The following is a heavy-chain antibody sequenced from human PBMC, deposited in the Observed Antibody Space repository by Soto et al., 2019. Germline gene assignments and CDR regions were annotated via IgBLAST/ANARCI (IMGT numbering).Heavy chain of an antibody. V-gene: IGHV4-59*01. D-gene: IGHD6-19*01. J-gene: IGHJ5*02. CDR3: ARGARYSSGWYPEYNWFDP. CDR1: GSSISSYC. CDR2: IYYSGST. Sequence: PSETLSLTYTVAGSSISSYCWSWIRQPPGKGLEWIGYIYYSGSTNYNPSLKSRVTISVDTSKNQFSLKLSSVTAADTAVYYCARGARYSSGWYPEYNWFDPWGQGTLVTVSS.